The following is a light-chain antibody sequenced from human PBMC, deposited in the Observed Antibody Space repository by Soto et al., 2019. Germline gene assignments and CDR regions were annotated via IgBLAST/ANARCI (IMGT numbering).Light chain of an antibody. Sequence: QSVLTQPASVSGSPGQSITISCTGTSSDIGAYNFVSWYQQHPGKAPKLMLYGVNIRPSGVSNRFSGSKSGNTASLTISGLQAEDEADYYCTSWTTSTTMIFGGGTIVTVL. J-gene: IGLJ2*01. CDR1: SSDIGAYNF. CDR2: GVN. V-gene: IGLV2-14*03. CDR3: TSWTTSTTMI.